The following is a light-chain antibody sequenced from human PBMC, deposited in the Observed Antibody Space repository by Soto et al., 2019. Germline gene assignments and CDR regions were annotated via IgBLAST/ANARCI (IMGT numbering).Light chain of an antibody. J-gene: IGLJ1*01. CDR2: EVS. Sequence: QSALTQPASVTGSPGQSITISCTGTSSDVGGYNYVSWYQQHPGKAPKLIIYEVSNRPSGVSNRFPGSKSGNTASLTISGLQAEDEADYYCNSYTSKSTGVFGTGTNLTVL. CDR1: SSDVGGYNY. CDR3: NSYTSKSTGV. V-gene: IGLV2-14*01.